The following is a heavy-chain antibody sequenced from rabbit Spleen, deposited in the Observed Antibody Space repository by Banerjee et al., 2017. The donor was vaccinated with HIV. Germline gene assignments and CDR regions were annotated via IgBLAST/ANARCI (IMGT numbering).Heavy chain of an antibody. J-gene: IGHJ4*01. CDR3: ARDLVAVIGWNFNL. D-gene: IGHD1-1*01. V-gene: IGHV1S45*01. CDR1: GFSFSNNYV. Sequence: QEQLEESGGDLVKPGASLTLTCTASGFSFSNNYVMCWVRQAPGKGLEWIACISAGSSDNTYYASWAKGRFIMSRTSSTTVTLQMTSLTAADTATYFCARDLVAVIGWNFNLWGPGTLVTVS. CDR2: ISAGSSDNT.